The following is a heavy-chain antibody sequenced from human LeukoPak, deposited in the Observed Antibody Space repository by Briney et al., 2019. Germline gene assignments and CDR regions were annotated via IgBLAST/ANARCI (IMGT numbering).Heavy chain of an antibody. CDR3: ARNVPIFGVVISFDY. D-gene: IGHD3-3*01. J-gene: IGHJ4*02. Sequence: SQTLSLTCAVYGGSFSGYYWSWIRQPPGKGLEWIGEINHSGSTNYNPSLKSRVTISVDTSKNQFSLKLSSVTAADTAVYYCARNVPIFGVVISFDYWGQGTLVTVSS. CDR2: INHSGST. V-gene: IGHV4-34*01. CDR1: GGSFSGYY.